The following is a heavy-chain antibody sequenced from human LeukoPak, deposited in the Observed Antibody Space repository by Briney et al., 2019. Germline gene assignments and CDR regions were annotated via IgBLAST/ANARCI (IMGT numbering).Heavy chain of an antibody. V-gene: IGHV4-39*07. CDR1: GGSISSSSYY. D-gene: IGHD3-9*01. J-gene: IGHJ4*02. CDR2: IYYSGST. Sequence: SETLSLTCTVSGGSISSSSYYWGWIRQPPGKGLEWIGSIYYSGSTYYNPSLKSRVTISVDTSKNQFSLKLSSVTAADTAVYYCARVKGEYFDWLPFDYWGQGTLVTVSS. CDR3: ARVKGEYFDWLPFDY.